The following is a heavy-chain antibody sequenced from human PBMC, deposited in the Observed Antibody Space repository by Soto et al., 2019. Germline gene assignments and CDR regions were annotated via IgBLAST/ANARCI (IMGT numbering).Heavy chain of an antibody. Sequence: TLTCTFPWFPHSTRGKTVNWIRQPPGKALEWLARVDWDDDKKYSISLKTRLTISKDTSKNQLVLTLTNMDPVYTATYYCARLRTTYFSDYWGQGSLVTVSS. J-gene: IGHJ4*02. CDR3: ARLRTTYFSDY. D-gene: IGHD1-26*01. V-gene: IGHV2-70*11. CDR1: WFPHSTRGKT. CDR2: VDWDDDK.